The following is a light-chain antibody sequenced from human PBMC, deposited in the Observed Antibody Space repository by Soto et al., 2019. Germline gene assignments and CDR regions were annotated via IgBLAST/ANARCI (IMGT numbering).Light chain of an antibody. CDR3: ATWDDSLNGVV. Sequence: QSVLTQPPSASGTPGQRVTISCSGSNSNIGSNTVNWYQQLPGTAPKILIYTNNHRPSGVPDRFSSSKSGTSASLAISGLQSEDEADYYCATWDDSLNGVVFGGGTKLTVL. J-gene: IGLJ2*01. V-gene: IGLV1-44*01. CDR2: TNN. CDR1: NSNIGSNT.